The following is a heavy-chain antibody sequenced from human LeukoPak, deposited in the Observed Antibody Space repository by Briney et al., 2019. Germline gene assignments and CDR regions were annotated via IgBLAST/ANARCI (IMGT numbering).Heavy chain of an antibody. Sequence: ASVKVSCKASGYTFTNYGISWVRQAPGQGLEWMGWINTYTGNTNYAQKFQGRVTMTTETSTSTAYMELSSLRSEDTAVYYCASNRRATNYYDSSGFTYFDYWGQGTLVTVSS. V-gene: IGHV1-18*01. CDR2: INTYTGNT. CDR1: GYTFTNYG. D-gene: IGHD3-22*01. J-gene: IGHJ4*02. CDR3: ASNRRATNYYDSSGFTYFDY.